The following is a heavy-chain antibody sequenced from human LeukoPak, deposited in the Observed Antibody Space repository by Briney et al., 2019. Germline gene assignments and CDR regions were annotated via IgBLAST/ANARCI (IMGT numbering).Heavy chain of an antibody. V-gene: IGHV4-34*01. D-gene: IGHD3-10*01. J-gene: IGHJ6*03. CDR3: ARSAARGSGSYYPVLSYDYYMDV. Sequence: PLESLSLTSAVYGGSFSGYYWSWIRQPPGKGMEWIGEINHSGSTNYNPSLKGRVNISGDTAKDQFSLKLSSVTAADTAVYYCARSAARGSGSYYPVLSYDYYMDVWGKGTTVTVSS. CDR1: GGSFSGYY. CDR2: INHSGST.